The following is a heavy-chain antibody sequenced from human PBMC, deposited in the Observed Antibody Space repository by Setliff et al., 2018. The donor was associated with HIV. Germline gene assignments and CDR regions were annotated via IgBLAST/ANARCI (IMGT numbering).Heavy chain of an antibody. D-gene: IGHD3-10*01. CDR3: ATSPAGEILGSRPFYFDY. Sequence: SETLSLTCTISGGSISSYYWSWIRQPAGKGLEWIGRIYNSGSNNYNPSLKSRVTMSVDTSKNQFSLKLRSVTAADTAVYYCATSPAGEILGSRPFYFDYWGQGTLVTVSS. CDR1: GGSISSYY. CDR2: IYNSGSN. V-gene: IGHV4-4*07. J-gene: IGHJ4*02.